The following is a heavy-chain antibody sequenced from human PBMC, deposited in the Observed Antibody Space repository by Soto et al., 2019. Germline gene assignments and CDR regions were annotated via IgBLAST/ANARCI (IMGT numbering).Heavy chain of an antibody. J-gene: IGHJ4*02. V-gene: IGHV4-30-4*01. CDR3: ARMGARGDTAMVLDY. CDR2: IYYSGST. D-gene: IGHD5-18*01. CDR1: GGSISSGDYY. Sequence: SETLSLTCTVSGGSISSGDYYWSWIRQPPGKGLEWIGYIYYSGSTYYNPSLKSRVTISVDTSKNQFSLKLSSVTAADTAVYFCARMGARGDTAMVLDYWGQGILVTVSS.